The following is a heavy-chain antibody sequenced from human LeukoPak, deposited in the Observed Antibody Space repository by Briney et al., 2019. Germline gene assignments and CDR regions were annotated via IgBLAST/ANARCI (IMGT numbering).Heavy chain of an antibody. CDR1: GGSISDYY. Sequence: PSETLSLTCTVSGGSISDYYWSWIPQPPGRKLEWIGYIYSSGSTNYNPSLKSRVTFSADTSKNQFSLKLGSVTAADTAVYYCASDIKFGGRYLDAFDIWGQGTMVTVSS. CDR3: ASDIKFGGRYLDAFDI. CDR2: IYSSGST. D-gene: IGHD1-26*01. J-gene: IGHJ3*02. V-gene: IGHV4-59*01.